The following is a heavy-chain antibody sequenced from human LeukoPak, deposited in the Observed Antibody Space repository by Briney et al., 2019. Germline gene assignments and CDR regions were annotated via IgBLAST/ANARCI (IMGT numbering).Heavy chain of an antibody. CDR2: IYTSGST. Sequence: SSETLSLTCTVSGGSISSGSYYWSWIRQPAGKGLEWIGRIYTSGSTNYNPSLKSRVTISVDTSKNQFSLKLSSVTAADTAVYYCARWGGDFWRAGSGYFDYWGQGTLVTVSS. CDR3: ARWGGDFWRAGSGYFDY. CDR1: GGSISSGSYY. D-gene: IGHD3-3*01. V-gene: IGHV4-61*02. J-gene: IGHJ4*02.